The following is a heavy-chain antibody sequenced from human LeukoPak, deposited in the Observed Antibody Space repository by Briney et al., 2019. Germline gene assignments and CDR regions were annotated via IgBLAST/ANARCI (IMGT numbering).Heavy chain of an antibody. V-gene: IGHV3-48*03. J-gene: IGHJ4*02. CDR3: ARLGEDSYGYQTDFDY. Sequence: PGGSLRLSCAASGFTFSSYEMNWVRQAPGKGLEWVSCIGTSDSSTYYADSVKGRFTISRDNSKNTLFLQMNSLRPEDTAVYYCARLGEDSYGYQTDFDYWGQGTLVTVSS. D-gene: IGHD5-18*01. CDR1: GFTFSSYE. CDR2: IGTSDSST.